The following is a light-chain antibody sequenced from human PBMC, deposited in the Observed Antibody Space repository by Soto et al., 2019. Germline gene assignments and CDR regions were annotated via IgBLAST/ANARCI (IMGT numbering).Light chain of an antibody. Sequence: QSALTQPASVSVSPGQSITISCTGTSSDVGGYDLVSWYQQHPGKAPKLIIYEGSKRHSGISNRFSGSKSGNTDSLIISGRQGDDEGDYYCCAYVSSNTLLFGGGTKLTVL. CDR3: CAYVSSNTLL. V-gene: IGLV2-23*01. CDR1: SSDVGGYDL. J-gene: IGLJ3*02. CDR2: EGS.